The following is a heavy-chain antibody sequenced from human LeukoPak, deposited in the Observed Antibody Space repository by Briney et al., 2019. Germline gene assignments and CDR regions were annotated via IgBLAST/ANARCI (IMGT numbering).Heavy chain of an antibody. D-gene: IGHD6-19*01. CDR1: GYTFTSYD. J-gene: IGHJ6*02. V-gene: IGHV1-8*01. Sequence: ASVKVSCKASGYTFTSYDINWVRQATGQGLEWMGWMNPNSGNTGYAQKFQGRVTMTRNTSISTAYMELSSLRSEDTAVYYCARKDSSGWYGSMSYGMDVWGQGTTVTVSS. CDR2: MNPNSGNT. CDR3: ARKDSSGWYGSMSYGMDV.